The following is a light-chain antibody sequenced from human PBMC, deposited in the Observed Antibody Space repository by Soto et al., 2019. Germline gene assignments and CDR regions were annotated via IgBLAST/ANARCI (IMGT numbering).Light chain of an antibody. CDR3: YSIDSSGDHGV. CDR2: EDT. CDR1: ALPEKY. J-gene: IGLJ2*01. Sequence: SYELTQPPSVSVSPGQTARITCSGDALPEKYAFWYQQKSGQAPVLVIYEDTKRPSGIPERFSGSSSGTVATLTISGAQVEDEADYYCYSIDSSGDHGVFGGGTKLTVL. V-gene: IGLV3-10*01.